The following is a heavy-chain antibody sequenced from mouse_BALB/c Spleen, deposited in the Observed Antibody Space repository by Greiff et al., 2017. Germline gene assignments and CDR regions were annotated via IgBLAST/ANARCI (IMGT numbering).Heavy chain of an antibody. CDR3: ARRGLQDAMDY. CDR1: GFDFSRYW. CDR2: INPDSSTI. Sequence: EVKLVESGGGLVQPGGSLKLSCAASGFDFSRYWMSWVRQAPGKGLEWIGEINPDSSTINYTPSLKDKFIISRDNAKNTLYLQMSKVRSEDTALYYCARRGLQDAMDYWGQGTSVTVSS. D-gene: IGHD3-1*01. J-gene: IGHJ4*01. V-gene: IGHV4-1*02.